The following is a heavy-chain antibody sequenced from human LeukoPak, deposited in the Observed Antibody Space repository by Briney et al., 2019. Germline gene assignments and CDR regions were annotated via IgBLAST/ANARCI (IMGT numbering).Heavy chain of an antibody. CDR3: ARDDWVVLGSIRNDAFDI. J-gene: IGHJ3*02. CDR2: MYNSGST. Sequence: PSETLSLTCTVSDEVITSNNWWSWVRQPAGKGLEWIGRMYNSGSTNYNPSLKSRVTMSIDTSKNQFSLKLSSVTAADTAVYYCARDDWVVLGSIRNDAFDIWGQGTMVTVSS. CDR1: DEVITSNNW. V-gene: IGHV4-4*07. D-gene: IGHD2-2*02.